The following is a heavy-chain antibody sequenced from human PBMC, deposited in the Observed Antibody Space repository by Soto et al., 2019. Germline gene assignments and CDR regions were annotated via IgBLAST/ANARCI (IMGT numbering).Heavy chain of an antibody. CDR2: IIPIFGTA. Sequence: SVKVSCKASGGTFSSYAISWVRQAPGQGLEWMGGIIPIFGTANYAQKFQGRVTITADKSTSTAYMELSSLRSEDTAVYYCAREGYCSSTSCFPYYYGMDVWGQGTTVTVSS. D-gene: IGHD2-2*01. CDR1: GGTFSSYA. J-gene: IGHJ6*02. CDR3: AREGYCSSTSCFPYYYGMDV. V-gene: IGHV1-69*06.